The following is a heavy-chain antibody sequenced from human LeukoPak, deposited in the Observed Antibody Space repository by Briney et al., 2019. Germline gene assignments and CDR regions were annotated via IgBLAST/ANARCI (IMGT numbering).Heavy chain of an antibody. Sequence: ASVKVSCKASGYTFTSYGISWVRQAPGQGLEWMGWMNPNSGNTGYAQKFQGRVTMTRNTSISTAYMELSSLRSEDTAVYYCARVRTHYYGSGSYAYWGQGTLVTVSS. D-gene: IGHD3-10*01. J-gene: IGHJ4*02. CDR1: GYTFTSYG. CDR3: ARVRTHYYGSGSYAY. V-gene: IGHV1-8*02. CDR2: MNPNSGNT.